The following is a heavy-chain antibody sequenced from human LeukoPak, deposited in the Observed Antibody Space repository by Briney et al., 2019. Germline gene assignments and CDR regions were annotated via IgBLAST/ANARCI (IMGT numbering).Heavy chain of an antibody. CDR1: GFTFSSYA. CDR2: IGDSSRSI. CDR3: AREGGVLGEAFDV. Sequence: GGSLRLSCAASGFTFSSYAMGWVRQAPGKGLEWVSSIGDSSRSIFYADSVKGRFTISRDNAKNSLYLQMNSLRAEDTAVYYCAREGGVLGEAFDVWGQGTMVAISS. J-gene: IGHJ3*01. V-gene: IGHV3-21*01. D-gene: IGHD3-10*01.